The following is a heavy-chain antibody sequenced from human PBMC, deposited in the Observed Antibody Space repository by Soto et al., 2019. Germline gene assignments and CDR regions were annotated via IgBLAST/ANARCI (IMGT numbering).Heavy chain of an antibody. CDR1: SGSISSYY. V-gene: IGHV4-59*01. D-gene: IGHD2-2*03. J-gene: IGHJ5*02. CDR3: ARGDGYCSSTSCYVTWFDP. Sequence: SETLALTCTVSSGSISSYYWSWIRQPPGKELEWIGYIYYSGSTNYNPSLKSRVTISVDTSKNQFSLKLSSVTAADTAVYYCARGDGYCSSTSCYVTWFDPWGQGTLVTVSS. CDR2: IYYSGST.